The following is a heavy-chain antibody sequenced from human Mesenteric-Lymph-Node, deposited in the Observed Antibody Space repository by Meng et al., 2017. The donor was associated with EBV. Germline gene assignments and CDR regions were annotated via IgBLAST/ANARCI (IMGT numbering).Heavy chain of an antibody. V-gene: IGHV7-4-1*02. CDR1: GYTSNTYA. J-gene: IGHJ4*02. D-gene: IGHD5/OR15-5a*01. Sequence: QVQMVTSVLKLKHPGASVKVSCKASGYTSNTYAMNWVRQAPGQGLEWMGWINTDTGNPTYAQGFTGRFVFSLDTSVSTTYLEISSLKTEDTAVYYCARDLQGTVSTDYFDHWGQGTLVTVSS. CDR3: ARDLQGTVSTDYFDH. CDR2: INTDTGNP.